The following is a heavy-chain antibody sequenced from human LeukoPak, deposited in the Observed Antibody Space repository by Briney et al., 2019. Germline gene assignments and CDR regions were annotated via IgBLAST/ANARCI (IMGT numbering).Heavy chain of an antibody. D-gene: IGHD1-1*01. V-gene: IGHV3-7*03. J-gene: IGHJ4*02. CDR1: QVTFNGSW. Sequence: GGSLGLSCADSQVTFNGSWMNWVRQAPGKGLEWVANMDPTGSQKRYVDSVKGRFTISKDNPGASLYLYMYSLRAEDTAIYYCAIWTSGNYWGQGTLVTVSS. CDR3: AIWTSGNY. CDR2: MDPTGSQK.